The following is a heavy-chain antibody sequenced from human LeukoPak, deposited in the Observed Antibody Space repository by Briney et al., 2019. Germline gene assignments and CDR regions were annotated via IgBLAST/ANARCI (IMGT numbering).Heavy chain of an antibody. CDR2: INHSGST. V-gene: IGHV4-34*01. CDR3: SGGLRQLWLDAFDI. J-gene: IGHJ3*02. CDR1: GGSFSGYY. Sequence: SETLSLTCAVYGGSFSGYYWSWIRQPPGKGLEWIGEINHSGSTNYNPSLKSRVTISVDTYKNQFSLKLSSVTAADTAVYYCSGGLRQLWLDAFDIWSQGTMVTVS. D-gene: IGHD5-18*01.